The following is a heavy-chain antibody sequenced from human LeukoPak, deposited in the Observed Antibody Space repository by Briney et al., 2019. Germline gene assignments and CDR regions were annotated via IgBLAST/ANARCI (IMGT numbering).Heavy chain of an antibody. V-gene: IGHV3-23*01. Sequence: TGGSLGLSCAASGFTFSNYAMSWVRQAPGKGLEWVSSIDKNDATTNYADSVRGRFTISRDNSKNTLHLQMSNLRAEDTAVHYCAKYNGQLLEQWYYEYWGQGTLVTVSS. CDR1: GFTFSNYA. CDR2: IDKNDATT. CDR3: AKYNGQLLEQWYYEY. J-gene: IGHJ4*02. D-gene: IGHD1/OR15-1a*01.